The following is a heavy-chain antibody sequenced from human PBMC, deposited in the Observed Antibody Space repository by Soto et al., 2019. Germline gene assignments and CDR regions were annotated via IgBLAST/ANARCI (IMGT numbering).Heavy chain of an antibody. J-gene: IGHJ6*02. D-gene: IGHD2-2*02. Sequence: QVQLVESGGGLVKPGGSLRLSCAASGFTFSDYYMSWIRQAPGKGLEWVSYISSSSSYTNYADSVKGRFTISRDNAKNSLYLQMNSLRAEDTAVYYCARGGCSSTSCYRYYYYGMDVWGQGTTVTVSS. CDR2: ISSSSSYT. CDR3: ARGGCSSTSCYRYYYYGMDV. V-gene: IGHV3-11*06. CDR1: GFTFSDYY.